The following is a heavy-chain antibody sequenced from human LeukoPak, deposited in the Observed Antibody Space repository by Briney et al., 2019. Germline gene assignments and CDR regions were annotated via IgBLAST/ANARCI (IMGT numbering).Heavy chain of an antibody. J-gene: IGHJ6*03. D-gene: IGHD5-18*01. CDR3: ARQQLWLHYYYYYMDV. CDR2: LYYSGST. Sequence: SETLSLTCTVSGGSISSSSYYWGWIRQPPGKGLEWIGSLYYSGSTYYNPSLKRRVTISVDTSKNQFSLKLSSVTAADTAVYYCARQQLWLHYYYYYMDVWGKGTTVTISS. V-gene: IGHV4-39*01. CDR1: GGSISSSSYY.